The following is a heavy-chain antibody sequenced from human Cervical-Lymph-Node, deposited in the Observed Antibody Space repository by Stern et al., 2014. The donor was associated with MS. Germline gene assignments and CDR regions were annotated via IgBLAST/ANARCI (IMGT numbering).Heavy chain of an antibody. J-gene: IGHJ4*02. V-gene: IGHV2-5*02. Sequence: QITLKESGPTLVKPTQTLTLTCTFSGFSLTTSGEGVGWIRQPPGKAPEWLALIHWDDDKRYSASLKSRLTITKDTSKNQVVLTMTNLDPVDTATYYCAHTLDFEFWNGYAASNYFAHWGQGTLVTVSS. CDR3: AHTLDFEFWNGYAASNYFAH. D-gene: IGHD3-3*01. CDR1: GFSLTTSGEG. CDR2: IHWDDDK.